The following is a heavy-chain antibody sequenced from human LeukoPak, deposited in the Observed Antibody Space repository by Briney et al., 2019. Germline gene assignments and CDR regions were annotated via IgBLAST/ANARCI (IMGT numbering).Heavy chain of an antibody. CDR3: AGGRGTSGSNRDFYYYYYMDV. J-gene: IGHJ6*03. Sequence: ASVKVSCKASGYTFTSYYMHWVRQAPGQGLEWMGIINPSGGSTSYAQKFQGRVTMTRDTSTSTVYMELSSLRSEDTAVYSGAGGRGTSGSNRDFYYYYYMDVWGKGTTVTVSS. V-gene: IGHV1-46*01. CDR2: INPSGGST. CDR1: GYTFTSYY. D-gene: IGHD2-15*01.